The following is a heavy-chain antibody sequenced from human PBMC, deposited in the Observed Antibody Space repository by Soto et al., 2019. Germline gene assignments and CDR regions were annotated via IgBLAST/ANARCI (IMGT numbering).Heavy chain of an antibody. J-gene: IGHJ6*03. CDR1: GYTLTSYA. D-gene: IGHD2-2*01. V-gene: IGHV1-3*01. Sequence: ASVKVSCKASGYTLTSYAMHWVRQAPGQRLEWMGWINAGNGNTKYSQKFQGRVTITRDTSASTAYMELSSLRSEDTAVYYCARDRGYCSSTSCYAPYYYYCMDVWGKGTTVTVSS. CDR3: ARDRGYCSSTSCYAPYYYYCMDV. CDR2: INAGNGNT.